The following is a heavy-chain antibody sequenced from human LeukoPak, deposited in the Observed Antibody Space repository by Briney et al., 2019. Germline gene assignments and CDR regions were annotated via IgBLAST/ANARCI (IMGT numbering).Heavy chain of an antibody. V-gene: IGHV3-74*01. Sequence: GGSLRLSCAASGFTFSNYWMHWVRQVPGKGLVWVSRINDLGTSTNYADSVRGRFTVSRDDAKNTLYLQMNSLRAEDTAVYYCARGGGAYYFDYGGRGTLVTVSS. CDR1: GFTFSNYW. J-gene: IGHJ4*02. CDR3: ARGGGAYYFDY. D-gene: IGHD3-10*01. CDR2: INDLGTST.